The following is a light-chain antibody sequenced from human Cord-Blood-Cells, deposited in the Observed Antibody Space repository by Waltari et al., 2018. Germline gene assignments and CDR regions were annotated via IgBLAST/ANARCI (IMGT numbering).Light chain of an antibody. CDR3: QQYYSYLT. Sequence: AIRITQSPSSLSASTGDRVTITCRASQGISSYLAWYQQKQGKAPKLLIYAASTLQSGVPSRFSGSGSGTDFTLTISCLQSEDFATYYCQQYYSYLTFGGGTKVEIK. V-gene: IGKV1-8*01. CDR1: QGISSY. CDR2: AAS. J-gene: IGKJ4*01.